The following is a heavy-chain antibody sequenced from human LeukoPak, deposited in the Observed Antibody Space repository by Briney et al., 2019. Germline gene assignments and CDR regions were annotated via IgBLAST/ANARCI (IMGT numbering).Heavy chain of an antibody. D-gene: IGHD6-13*01. CDR2: IIPILGTA. J-gene: IGHJ5*02. CDR3: ARARSSSWLRGWFDP. CDR1: GGTFSSYA. Sequence: SVKVSCKASGGTFSSYAISWVRQAPGQGLEWRGGIIPILGTANYAQKFQGRVTITADESTSTAYMELSSLRSEDTAVYYCARARSSSWLRGWFDPWGQGTLVTVSS. V-gene: IGHV1-69*13.